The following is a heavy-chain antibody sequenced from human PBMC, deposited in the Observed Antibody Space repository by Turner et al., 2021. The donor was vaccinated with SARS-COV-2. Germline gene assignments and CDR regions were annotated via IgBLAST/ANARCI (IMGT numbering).Heavy chain of an antibody. CDR1: GFTFDDYG. V-gene: IGHV3-20*04. J-gene: IGHJ4*02. CDR2: INWNGGST. D-gene: IGHD3-10*01. CDR3: ARDRGEGWFGESHYFDY. Sequence: EVQLVESGGGVVRPGGSLRLSCAASGFTFDDYGMSWVRQAPGKVLEWVSGINWNGGSTGYADSVKGRFTISRDNAKNSLYLQMNSLRAEDTALYYCARDRGEGWFGESHYFDYWGQGTLVTVSS.